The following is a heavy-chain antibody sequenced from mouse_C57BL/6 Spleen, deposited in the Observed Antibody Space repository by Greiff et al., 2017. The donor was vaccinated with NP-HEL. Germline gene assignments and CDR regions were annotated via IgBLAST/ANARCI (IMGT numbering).Heavy chain of an antibody. CDR2: ISYSGST. J-gene: IGHJ4*01. CDR3: ARSYDGYYSYAMDY. V-gene: IGHV3-1*01. D-gene: IGHD2-3*01. Sequence: EVKLMESGPGMVKPSQSLSLTCTVTGYSITSGYDWHWIRHFPGNKLEWMGYISYSGSTNYNPSLKSRISITHDTSKNHFFLKLNSVTTEDTATYYCARSYDGYYSYAMDYWGQGTSVTVSS. CDR1: GYSITSGYD.